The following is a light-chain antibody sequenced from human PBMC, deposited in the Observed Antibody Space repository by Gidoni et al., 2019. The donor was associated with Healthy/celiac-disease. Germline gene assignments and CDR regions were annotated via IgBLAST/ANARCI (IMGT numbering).Light chain of an antibody. J-gene: IGKJ1*01. CDR2: GAS. CDR3: QQYNSWPRT. Sequence: DIVMTQSPATLSVSPGERATLSCRASQSVGSNLAWYQQKPGQAPRLLIYGASTRATGIPARFSGSGSGTEFTLTISSLQSEDFAVYYCQQYNSWPRTFGQGTKVEIK. CDR1: QSVGSN. V-gene: IGKV3-15*01.